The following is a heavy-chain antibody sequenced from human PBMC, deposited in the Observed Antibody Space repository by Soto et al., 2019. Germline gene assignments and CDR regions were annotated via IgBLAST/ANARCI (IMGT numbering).Heavy chain of an antibody. CDR3: ARHFLPGYYRLYYFDY. D-gene: IGHD3-9*01. Sequence: GASVKVSCKASGYTFTSYGISWVRRAPGQGLEWMGWISAYNGNTNYAQKLQGRVTMTTDTSTSTAYMELRSLRSEDTAVFYCARHFLPGYYRLYYFDYWGQGTLVTVSS. V-gene: IGHV1-18*01. CDR2: ISAYNGNT. J-gene: IGHJ4*02. CDR1: GYTFTSYG.